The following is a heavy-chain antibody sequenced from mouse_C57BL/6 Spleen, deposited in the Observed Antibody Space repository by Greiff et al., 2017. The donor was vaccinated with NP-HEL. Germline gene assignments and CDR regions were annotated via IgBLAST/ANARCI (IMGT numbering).Heavy chain of an antibody. Sequence: QVQLQQSGAELARPGASVKLSCKASGYTFTSYGISWVKQRTGQGVEWIGEIYPRSGNTYYNEKFKGKATLTADKSSSTAYMELRSLTSEDSAVYFCAVITTDAMDYWGQGTSVTVSS. CDR1: GYTFTSYG. V-gene: IGHV1-81*01. CDR3: AVITTDAMDY. J-gene: IGHJ4*01. D-gene: IGHD1-1*01. CDR2: IYPRSGNT.